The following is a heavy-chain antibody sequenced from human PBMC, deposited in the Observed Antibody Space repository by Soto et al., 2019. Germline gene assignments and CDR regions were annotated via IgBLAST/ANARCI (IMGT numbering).Heavy chain of an antibody. CDR1: GFTFNNYA. Sequence: EVQLLESGGGLVQPGGSLRLSCAASGFTFNNYAMTWVRKAPGKGLEWVSAISGGGDTTSYADSVKGRFTVSRDGSKNTLYLQMISLRAEDTALYYCAKGRGGSGSLTPRVDFWGQGTLVTVSS. CDR2: ISGGGDTT. J-gene: IGHJ4*02. CDR3: AKGRGGSGSLTPRVDF. V-gene: IGHV3-23*01. D-gene: IGHD3-10*01.